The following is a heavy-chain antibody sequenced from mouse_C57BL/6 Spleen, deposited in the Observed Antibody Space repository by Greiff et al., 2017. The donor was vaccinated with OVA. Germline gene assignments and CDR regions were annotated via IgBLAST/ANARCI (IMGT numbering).Heavy chain of an antibody. CDR2: IYPGSGST. V-gene: IGHV1-55*01. CDR3: ARGRGYTYYFDY. D-gene: IGHD2-2*01. Sequence: QVQLQQPGAELVKPGASVKMSCKASGYTFTSYWITWVKQRPGQGLEWIGDIYPGSGSTNYNEKFKSKATLTVDTSSSTAYMQLSSLTSEDSAVYYCARGRGYTYYFDYWGQGTTLTGSS. J-gene: IGHJ2*01. CDR1: GYTFTSYW.